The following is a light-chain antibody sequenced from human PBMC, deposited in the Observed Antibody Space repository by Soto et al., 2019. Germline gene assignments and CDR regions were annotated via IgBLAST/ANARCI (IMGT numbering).Light chain of an antibody. J-gene: IGLJ2*01. Sequence: QSALTQPASVSGSPGQSITISCAGTGSDIGNYNLVSWYQEHPGKAPTLIIYGVTKRPSGVSRRFSGSKSGNTASLTISGLQAEDEADYFCCSYAGVTSVIFGGGTKVTVL. CDR2: GVT. CDR3: CSYAGVTSVI. CDR1: GSDIGNYNL. V-gene: IGLV2-23*02.